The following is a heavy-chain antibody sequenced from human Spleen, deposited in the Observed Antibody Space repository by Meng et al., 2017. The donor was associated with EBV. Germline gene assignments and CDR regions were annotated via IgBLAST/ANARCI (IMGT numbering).Heavy chain of an antibody. Sequence: GQLVQPGVEVKKPWSSVKVPVKASGGTFSSYAISWVRQAPGQGLEWMGEIIPIYGTTDYSPKFRGRFILTADESTNIAYMELSSLGSEDTAVYYCARVGGGEVASFDYWGQGTLVTVSS. V-gene: IGHV1-69*01. CDR2: IIPIYGTT. D-gene: IGHD3-16*01. CDR3: ARVGGGEVASFDY. J-gene: IGHJ4*02. CDR1: GGTFSSYA.